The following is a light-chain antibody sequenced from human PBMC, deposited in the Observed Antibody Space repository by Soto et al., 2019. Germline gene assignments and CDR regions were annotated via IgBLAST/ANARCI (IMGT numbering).Light chain of an antibody. Sequence: QSVLTQPASVSGSPGQSITISSTGTSSDVGGYNYVSWYQQHPGKAPKLMIYEVSNRPSGVSNRFSGSKSGNTASLTISGLQAEDEADYYCSSYTSSSTPYVCGAGTKVTVL. CDR2: EVS. V-gene: IGLV2-14*01. J-gene: IGLJ1*01. CDR3: SSYTSSSTPYV. CDR1: SSDVGGYNY.